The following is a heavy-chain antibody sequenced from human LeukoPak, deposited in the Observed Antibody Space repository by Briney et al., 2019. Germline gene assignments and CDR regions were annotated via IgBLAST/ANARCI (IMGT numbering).Heavy chain of an antibody. Sequence: SETLFLTCTVSGGSISSSSYYWGWIRQPPGKGLEWIGSIYYSGITYYNPSLKSRVTISVDTSKNQFSLKLSSVTAADTAVYYCARHGSSWYYFDYWGQGTLVTVSS. J-gene: IGHJ4*02. D-gene: IGHD6-13*01. CDR1: GGSISSSSYY. CDR2: IYYSGIT. CDR3: ARHGSSWYYFDY. V-gene: IGHV4-39*01.